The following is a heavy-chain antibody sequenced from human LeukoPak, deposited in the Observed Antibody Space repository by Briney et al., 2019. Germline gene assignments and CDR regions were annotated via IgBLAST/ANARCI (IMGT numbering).Heavy chain of an antibody. V-gene: IGHV3-48*01. CDR2: ISSSSSII. CDR1: GFTFSSYS. CDR3: ARGSWIQLDFDY. Sequence: GGSLRLSCAASGFTFSSYSMNWVRQAPGKGLEWVSYISSSSSIIYYADSVKGRFTISRDNSKNTLYLQMNSLRAEDTAVYYCARGSWIQLDFDYWGQGTLVTVSS. J-gene: IGHJ4*02. D-gene: IGHD5-18*01.